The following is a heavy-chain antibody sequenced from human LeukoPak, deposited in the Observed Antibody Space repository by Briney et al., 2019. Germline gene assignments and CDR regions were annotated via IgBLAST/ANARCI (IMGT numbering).Heavy chain of an antibody. D-gene: IGHD1-26*01. CDR3: ARVLVGATTNYFDY. CDR1: GYTFTSYG. V-gene: IGHV1-18*01. J-gene: IGHJ4*02. Sequence: GASVKVSCKASGYTFTSYGISWVRQAPGQGLEWMGWISAYNGNTNYAQKLQGRFTMTTDTSTSTAYMELRSLRSDDTAVYYCARVLVGATTNYFDYWGQGTLVTVSS. CDR2: ISAYNGNT.